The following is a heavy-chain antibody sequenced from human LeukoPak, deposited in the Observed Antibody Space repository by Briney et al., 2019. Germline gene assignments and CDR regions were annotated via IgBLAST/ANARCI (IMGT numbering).Heavy chain of an antibody. J-gene: IGHJ4*02. CDR2: INPNSGGT. CDR1: GYTFTGYY. V-gene: IGHV1-2*02. CDR3: ARSSAVAAPYYFDY. Sequence: GASVKVSCKASGYTFTGYYMHWVRQAPGQGLEWMGWINPNSGGTNYAQKLQGRVTVTRDTSISTAYMELSRLRSDDTAVYYCARSSAVAAPYYFDYWGQGTLVTVSS. D-gene: IGHD6-19*01.